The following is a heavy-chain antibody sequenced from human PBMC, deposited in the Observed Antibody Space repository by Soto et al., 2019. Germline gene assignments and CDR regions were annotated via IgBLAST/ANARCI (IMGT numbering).Heavy chain of an antibody. CDR1: GGSFSGYY. CDR2: INHSGST. V-gene: IGHV4-34*01. J-gene: IGHJ2*01. D-gene: IGHD6-19*01. CDR3: ARGLGVLAVAGNWYFDL. Sequence: PSETLSLTCAVYGGSFSGYYWSWIRQPPGKGLEWIGEINHSGSTNYNPSLKSRVTTSVDTSKNQFSLKLSSVTAADTAVYYCARGLGVLAVAGNWYFDLWGRGTLVTVSS.